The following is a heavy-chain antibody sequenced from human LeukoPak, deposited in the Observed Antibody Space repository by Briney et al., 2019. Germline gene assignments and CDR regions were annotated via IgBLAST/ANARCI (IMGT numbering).Heavy chain of an antibody. J-gene: IGHJ6*03. D-gene: IGHD5-18*01. Sequence: ASVKVSCKASGGTFSSYAINWVRQATGQGLEWMGWMNPISGNTGHAQKFQGRVTMTRDTSVSTAYMELSSLRSEDTAVYYCARGPPIRGYRYGYDTGYYYSYSMDVWGKGTTVTISS. CDR3: ARGPPIRGYRYGYDTGYYYSYSMDV. CDR2: MNPISGNT. CDR1: GGTFSSYA. V-gene: IGHV1-8*02.